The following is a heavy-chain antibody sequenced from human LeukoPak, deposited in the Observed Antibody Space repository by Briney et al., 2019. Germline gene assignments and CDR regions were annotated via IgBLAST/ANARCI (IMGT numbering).Heavy chain of an antibody. V-gene: IGHV4-31*03. CDR3: ARAQITTGGWFGSLYDY. CDR2: IYYSGST. D-gene: IGHD3-10*01. Sequence: SETLSLTCTVSGGSISSGGYYWSWIRQHPGKGLEWIGYIYYSGSTYYNPSLKSRVTISVDTSKNQFSLKLSSVTAADTAVYYCARAQITTGGWFGSLYDYWGQGTLVTVSS. CDR1: GGSISSGGYY. J-gene: IGHJ4*02.